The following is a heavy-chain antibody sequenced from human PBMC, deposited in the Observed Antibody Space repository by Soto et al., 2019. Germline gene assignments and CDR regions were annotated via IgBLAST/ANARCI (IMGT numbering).Heavy chain of an antibody. D-gene: IGHD2-15*01. CDR1: GFTFSIYA. Sequence: EVQLLESGGGLVQPGGSLRLSCAASGFTFSIYAMSWVRQAPGKGLEWVSGISGSGDSTYYADSVKGRFTISRDNSKNTLDLQMNSLRAEDTAVYYWAKPEGSGVVDYWGQGTLVAVSS. V-gene: IGHV3-23*01. J-gene: IGHJ4*02. CDR3: AKPEGSGVVDY. CDR2: ISGSGDST.